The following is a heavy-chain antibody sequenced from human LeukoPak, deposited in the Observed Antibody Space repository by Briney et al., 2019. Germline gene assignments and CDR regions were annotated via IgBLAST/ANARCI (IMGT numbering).Heavy chain of an antibody. V-gene: IGHV4-30-4*08. J-gene: IGHJ2*01. CDR1: GGSISSGDYY. Sequence: PSQTLSLTCTVSGGSISSGDYYWSWIRQPPGKGLEWIGYIYYSGSTYYNPSLKSRVTISVDTSKNQFSLKLSSVTAADTAVYYCARGFQSLTYFDLWGRGTLVTVSS. CDR2: IYYSGST. CDR3: ARGFQSLTYFDL.